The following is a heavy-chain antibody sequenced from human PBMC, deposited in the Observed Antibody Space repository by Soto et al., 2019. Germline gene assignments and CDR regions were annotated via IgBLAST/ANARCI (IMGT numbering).Heavy chain of an antibody. CDR2: ISAYNGNT. J-gene: IGHJ5*02. V-gene: IGHV1-18*01. CDR3: ARGVLGIVVVPAAIESTWFDP. Sequence: ASVKVSCKASGYTFTSYGISWVRQAPGQGLEWMGWISAYNGNTNYAQKLQGRVTMTTDTSTSTAYMELRSLRSDDTAVYYCARGVLGIVVVPAAIESTWFDPWGQGTLVTVSS. D-gene: IGHD2-2*03. CDR1: GYTFTSYG.